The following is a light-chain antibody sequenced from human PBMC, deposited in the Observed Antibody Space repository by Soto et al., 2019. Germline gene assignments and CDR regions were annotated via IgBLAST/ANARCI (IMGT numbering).Light chain of an antibody. V-gene: IGKV1-5*01. CDR1: QSISSW. Sequence: DIQMTQSPSTLSASVGDRVTITCRASQSISSWLAWYQQKPGKAPKLLIYDASSLESGVPSRFSGSGSGTEFTLTISSLQTDDFATYYCQQYNSYWYTFGQGTKVDIK. CDR3: QQYNSYWYT. J-gene: IGKJ2*01. CDR2: DAS.